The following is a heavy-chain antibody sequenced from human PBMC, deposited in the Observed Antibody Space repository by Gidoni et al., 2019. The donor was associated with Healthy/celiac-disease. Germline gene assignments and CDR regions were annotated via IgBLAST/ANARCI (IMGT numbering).Heavy chain of an antibody. Sequence: EVELLESGGGLVQLGGSLGVSYSASGFTFSSYAMIWVRQAPGKGLVWVSAISVSGGSTYYADSVKGRFTISRYNSKNSLYLQMNSLRAEDTAVYYCAKDLDRVFLAHWGQGTLVTVSS. CDR2: ISVSGGST. CDR1: GFTFSSYA. J-gene: IGHJ4*02. V-gene: IGHV3-23*01. D-gene: IGHD3-3*01. CDR3: AKDLDRVFLAH.